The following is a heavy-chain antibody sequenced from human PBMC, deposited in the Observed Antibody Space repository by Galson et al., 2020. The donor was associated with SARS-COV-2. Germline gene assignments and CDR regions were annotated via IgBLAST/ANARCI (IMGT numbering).Heavy chain of an antibody. CDR2: IVVGSGNT. CDR3: AAVSCSSTSCCDAFDS. J-gene: IGHJ3*02. V-gene: IGHV1-58*02. Sequence: SVKVSCKASGFTFTSSAMQWVRQARGQRLEWIGWIVVGSGNTTYAQKFQERVTITRDMSTSTAYMELSSLRSEDTAVYYCAAVSCSSTSCCDAFDSWGQGKRVTVSS. D-gene: IGHD2-2*01. CDR1: GFTFTSSA.